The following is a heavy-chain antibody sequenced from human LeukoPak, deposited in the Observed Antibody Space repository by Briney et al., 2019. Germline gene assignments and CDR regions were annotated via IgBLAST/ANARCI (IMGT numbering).Heavy chain of an antibody. CDR1: GYTFTSYG. D-gene: IGHD5-12*01. J-gene: IGHJ3*02. Sequence: ASVKVSCKASGYTFTSYGISWVRQAPGQGLEWMGWISAYNGNTNYAQKLQGRVTMTTDTSTSTAYMELRSLRSDDTAVYYCARDTGNIVATANEAFDIWGQGTMVTVSS. CDR2: ISAYNGNT. V-gene: IGHV1-18*01. CDR3: ARDTGNIVATANEAFDI.